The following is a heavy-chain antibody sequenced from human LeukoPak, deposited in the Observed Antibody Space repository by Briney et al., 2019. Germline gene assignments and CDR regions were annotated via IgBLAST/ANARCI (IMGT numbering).Heavy chain of an antibody. J-gene: IGHJ4*02. V-gene: IGHV1-18*01. CDR3: ARDTSWTYSSSWYDY. CDR1: GYTFTSYG. CDR2: ISAYNGNT. Sequence: AASVKVSCKASGYTFTSYGISWVRQAPGQGLEWMGWISAYNGNTNYAQKLQGRVTMATDTSTSTAYMELRSLRSDDTAVYYCARDTSWTYSSSWYDYWGQGTLVTVSS. D-gene: IGHD6-13*01.